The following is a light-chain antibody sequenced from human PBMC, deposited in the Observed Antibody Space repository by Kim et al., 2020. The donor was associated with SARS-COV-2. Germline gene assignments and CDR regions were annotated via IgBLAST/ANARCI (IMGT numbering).Light chain of an antibody. V-gene: IGLV2-23*02. Sequence: QSALTQPASVSGSPGQSITISCTGTSSDVGSYNLVSWYQQHPGKAPKLMIYEVSKRPSGVSNRFSGSKSVNTASLTISGLQAEDEADYYCCSYAGSSSYYVFGTGTKVTV. J-gene: IGLJ1*01. CDR3: CSYAGSSSYYV. CDR2: EVS. CDR1: SSDVGSYNL.